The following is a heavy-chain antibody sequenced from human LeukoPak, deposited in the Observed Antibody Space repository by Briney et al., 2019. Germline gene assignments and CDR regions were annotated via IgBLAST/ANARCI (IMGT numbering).Heavy chain of an antibody. J-gene: IGHJ4*02. D-gene: IGHD4-11*01. CDR3: ARRHDYSNYPDY. Sequence: PGGSLRLSCAASGFTFSSYSMNWVRQAPEKGLEWVSSISSSSSYIYYADSVKGRFTISRDNAKNSLYLQMNSLRAEDTAVYYCARRHDYSNYPDYWGQGTLVTVSS. V-gene: IGHV3-21*01. CDR2: ISSSSSYI. CDR1: GFTFSSYS.